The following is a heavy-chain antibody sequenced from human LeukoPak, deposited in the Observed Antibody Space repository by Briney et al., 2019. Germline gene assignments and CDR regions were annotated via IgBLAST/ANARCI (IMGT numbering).Heavy chain of an antibody. Sequence: SETLSLTCTVSGGSISSSSYYWGWIRQPPGKGLEWIGSIYYSGSTYYNPSLKSRVTISVDTSKNQFSLKLSSVTAADTAVYYCARQLDYSSGWSTTPFPLDYWGQGTLVTVSS. CDR1: GGSISSSSYY. D-gene: IGHD6-19*01. CDR3: ARQLDYSSGWSTTPFPLDY. V-gene: IGHV4-39*07. CDR2: IYYSGST. J-gene: IGHJ4*02.